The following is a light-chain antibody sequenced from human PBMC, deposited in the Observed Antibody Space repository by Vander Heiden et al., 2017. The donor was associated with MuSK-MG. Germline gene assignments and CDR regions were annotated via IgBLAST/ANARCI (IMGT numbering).Light chain of an antibody. Sequence: EIVLTQSPATLSLSPGERATLSCRASQSVTSYLAWYQQKPGQAPRLLIYDGSHRAPGIPASFSGSGDGTDFTLTISSLEPEDFAVYYCQQRSNGPPSLTFGGGTKVEIK. V-gene: IGKV3-11*01. CDR1: QSVTSY. CDR2: DGS. J-gene: IGKJ4*01. CDR3: QQRSNGPPSLT.